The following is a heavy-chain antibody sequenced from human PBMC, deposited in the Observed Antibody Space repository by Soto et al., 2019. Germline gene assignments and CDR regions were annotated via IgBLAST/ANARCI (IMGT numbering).Heavy chain of an antibody. V-gene: IGHV4-4*02. D-gene: IGHD2-15*01. CDR2: IYHSGST. Sequence: PSETLSLTCAVSGGSISSSNWWSWVRQPSGKGLEWIGEIYHSGSTNYNPSLKSRVTISVDKSKNQFSLKLSSVSAEDTAVYYCARAGRFCGAGSCYFDYWGQGTLVTVSS. J-gene: IGHJ4*02. CDR1: GGSISSSNW. CDR3: ARAGRFCGAGSCYFDY.